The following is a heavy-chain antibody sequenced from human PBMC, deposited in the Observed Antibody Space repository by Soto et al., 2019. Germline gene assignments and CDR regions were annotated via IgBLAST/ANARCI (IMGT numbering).Heavy chain of an antibody. CDR1: GFTFTSSA. CDR2: IAVGSGYT. J-gene: IGHJ4*02. Sequence: QMQLEQSGPEVKKPGTSVKVSCKASGFTFTSSAFQWVRQARGQRLEWIGWIAVGSGYTNYAQRFQDRVTLTRDMAKATTYMEVSRLTSEDTAIYYCAADATAWQQMVPSDYWGQGTLVTVSS. D-gene: IGHD2-8*01. CDR3: AADATAWQQMVPSDY. V-gene: IGHV1-58*01.